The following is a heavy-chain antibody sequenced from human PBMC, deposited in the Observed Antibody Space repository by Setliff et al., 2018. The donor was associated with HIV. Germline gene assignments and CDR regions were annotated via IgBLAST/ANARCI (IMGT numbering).Heavy chain of an antibody. J-gene: IGHJ3*01. CDR1: GGSVNVEY. CDR3: ARAPPGIQNDAFDV. V-gene: IGHV4-59*08. CDR2: IHDSGTT. Sequence: PSETLSLTCTVSGGSVNVEYWSWLRQPPGKALEWIAWIHDSGTTNYNPSLKSRVTISRDTSKNQFSLKLSSVTAADTAVYYCARAPPGIQNDAFDVWGQGTMVTVSS.